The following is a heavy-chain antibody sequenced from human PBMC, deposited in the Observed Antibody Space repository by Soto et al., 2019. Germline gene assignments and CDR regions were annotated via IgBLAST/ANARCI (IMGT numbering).Heavy chain of an antibody. J-gene: IGHJ6*02. CDR3: ASFFCSSTCCYDYYYGMGV. CDR2: ISAYNGNT. D-gene: IGHD2-2*01. Sequence: QVQLVQSGAEVKKPGASVKVSCKASGYTFTSYGISWVRQAPGQGLEWMGWISAYNGNTNYAQKLQGRVTMTTDTSTSTAYIELRSLRSDDTAVYSCASFFCSSTCCYDYYYGMGVWGQVTTVTLSS. V-gene: IGHV1-18*01. CDR1: GYTFTSYG.